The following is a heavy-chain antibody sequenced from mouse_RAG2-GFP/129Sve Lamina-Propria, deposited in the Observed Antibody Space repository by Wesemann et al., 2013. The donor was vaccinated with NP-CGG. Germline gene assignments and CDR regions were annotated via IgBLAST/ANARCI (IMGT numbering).Heavy chain of an antibody. Sequence: QVQLQQSGPELVKPGASVKISCKASGYSFTSYYIHWVKQRPGQGLEWIGWIYPGSGNTKYNEKFKGKATLTADTSSSTAYMQLRSLTSEDSAVYYCARSLGQAWFAYWGQGTLVTVSA. V-gene: IGHV1-66*01. D-gene: IGHD3-3*01. CDR1: GYSFTSYY. CDR2: IYPGSGNT. J-gene: IGHJ3*01. CDR3: ARSLGQAWFAY.